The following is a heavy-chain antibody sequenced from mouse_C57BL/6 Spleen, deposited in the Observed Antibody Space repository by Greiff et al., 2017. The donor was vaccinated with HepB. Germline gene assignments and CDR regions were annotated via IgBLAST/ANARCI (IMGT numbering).Heavy chain of an antibody. J-gene: IGHJ1*03. CDR1: GFTFPDYY. V-gene: IGHV7-3*01. CDR3: ARSLLYYGSSYVGYFDV. CDR2: IRNKANGYTT. D-gene: IGHD1-1*01. Sequence: KLMESGGGLVQPGGSLSLSCSASGFTFPDYYMSWVRQPPGKALEWLGFIRNKANGYTTEYSASVKGRFTISRDNSQSILYLQMNALRAEDSATYYCARSLLYYGSSYVGYFDVWGTGTTVTVSS.